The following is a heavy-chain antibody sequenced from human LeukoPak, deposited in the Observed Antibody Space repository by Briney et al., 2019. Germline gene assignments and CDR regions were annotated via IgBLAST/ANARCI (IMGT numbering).Heavy chain of an antibody. Sequence: SETLSLTCTVSGVSISSSNSYLGWIPQPPRKGLEWIGSIYYSGNTYYNASLKSQVSISIDTSKNQFSLRLTSVTAADTAVYYCARQTGSGLFILPGGQGTLVTVSS. CDR1: GVSISSSNSY. J-gene: IGHJ4*02. D-gene: IGHD3/OR15-3a*01. CDR3: ARQTGSGLFILP. CDR2: IYYSGNT. V-gene: IGHV4-39*01.